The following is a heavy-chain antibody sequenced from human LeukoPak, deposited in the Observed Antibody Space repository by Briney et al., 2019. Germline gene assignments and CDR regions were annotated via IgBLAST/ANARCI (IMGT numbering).Heavy chain of an antibody. J-gene: IGHJ4*02. Sequence: GGSLRLSCAASGFTFSSSGMSWVRQAPGKGLEWVAAISGSGSNTFYADSVKGRFTISRDNSKNTLYLQMNSLRAEDTAVYYCAKAASGNWNDVSDYWGQGTLVTVSS. D-gene: IGHD1-20*01. CDR2: ISGSGSNT. CDR3: AKAASGNWNDVSDY. CDR1: GFTFSSSG. V-gene: IGHV3-23*01.